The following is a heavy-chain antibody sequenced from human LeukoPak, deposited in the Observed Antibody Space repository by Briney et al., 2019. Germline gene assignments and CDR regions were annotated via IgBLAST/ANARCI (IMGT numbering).Heavy chain of an antibody. D-gene: IGHD2-2*01. V-gene: IGHV4-34*01. CDR2: INHSGST. J-gene: IGHJ5*02. Sequence: PSETLSLTCAVYGGSFSGYYWSWIRQPPGKGLEWIGEINHSGSTNHNPSLKSRVTISVDTSKNQFSLKLSSVTAADTAVYYCARASVKADIVVVPAVYNWFDPWGQGTLVTVSS. CDR3: ARASVKADIVVVPAVYNWFDP. CDR1: GGSFSGYY.